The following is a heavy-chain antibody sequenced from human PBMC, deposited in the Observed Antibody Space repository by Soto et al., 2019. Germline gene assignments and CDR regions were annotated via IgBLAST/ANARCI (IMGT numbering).Heavy chain of an antibody. CDR1: GYTFTGYA. V-gene: IGHV1-3*05. Sequence: QVQLVQSGAEEKKPGASVKVSCKASGYTFTGYAMHWVRQAPGQRLEWMGWINAGNGNTKYSQKFQGRVTITRDTCASAAYMVLSSLSSEDTDVYYCARAVAVAADFDYWGQGTLVTVSS. D-gene: IGHD6-19*01. CDR2: INAGNGNT. CDR3: ARAVAVAADFDY. J-gene: IGHJ4*02.